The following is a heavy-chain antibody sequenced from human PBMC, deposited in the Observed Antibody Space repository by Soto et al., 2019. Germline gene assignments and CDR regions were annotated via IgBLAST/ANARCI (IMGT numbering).Heavy chain of an antibody. J-gene: IGHJ4*02. V-gene: IGHV3-30*18. Sequence: QVQLVESGGGVVQPGRSLRLSCAASGLTFSAAGMHWVRQAPGKGLEWVAFIANDGRSESYADSVKGRFTISRDNSQNRLYLQMNGLRAEDTAVYYCAKDKGRTAIDYWGQGTRVSVSS. CDR1: GLTFSAAG. CDR3: AKDKGRTAIDY. CDR2: IANDGRSE.